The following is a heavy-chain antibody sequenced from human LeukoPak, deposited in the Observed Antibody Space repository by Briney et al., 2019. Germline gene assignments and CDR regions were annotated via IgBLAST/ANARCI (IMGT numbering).Heavy chain of an antibody. Sequence: GKSLRLSCVASGFTFSNFGVHWVRQAPGKGLEWVAVISYNGHYEYYGESVKGRFTISRDNSKNTVSLQMDNLRIEDTAVYYCVRGGSPPTSTWSLDEWGQGTLVSVSS. CDR3: VRGGSPPTSTWSLDE. D-gene: IGHD1-26*01. CDR1: GFTFSNFG. J-gene: IGHJ4*02. CDR2: ISYNGHYE. V-gene: IGHV3-30*03.